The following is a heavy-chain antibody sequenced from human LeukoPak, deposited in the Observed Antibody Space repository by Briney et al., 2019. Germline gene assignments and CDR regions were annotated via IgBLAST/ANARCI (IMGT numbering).Heavy chain of an antibody. Sequence: GGSLRLSCAASGFTFSSYAMSWVRQAPEKGLEWVSAISGSTSSTYYADSVKGRFTISRDNSRNTLYLQMNSLRAEDTAIYYCAKEGYGPNDYWGQRTLVTVSS. CDR1: GFTFSSYA. CDR3: AKEGYGPNDY. CDR2: ISGSTSST. V-gene: IGHV3-23*01. J-gene: IGHJ4*02. D-gene: IGHD2-15*01.